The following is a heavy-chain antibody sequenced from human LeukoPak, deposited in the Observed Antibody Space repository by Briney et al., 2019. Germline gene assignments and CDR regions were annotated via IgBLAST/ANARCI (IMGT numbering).Heavy chain of an antibody. CDR1: GFTFSSYG. Sequence: GRSLRLSCAASGFTFSSYGMHWVLQAPGKGLEWVAVIWYDGSNKYYADSVKGRFTISRDNSKNTLYLQMNSLRAEDTAVYYCARDRAYYDFWSGYFWQTIYYYGMDVWGQGTTVTVSS. CDR2: IWYDGSNK. CDR3: ARDRAYYDFWSGYFWQTIYYYGMDV. D-gene: IGHD3-3*01. V-gene: IGHV3-33*01. J-gene: IGHJ6*02.